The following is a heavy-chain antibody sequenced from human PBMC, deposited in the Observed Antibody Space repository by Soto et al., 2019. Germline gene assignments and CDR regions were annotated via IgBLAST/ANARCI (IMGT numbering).Heavy chain of an antibody. Sequence: EVQLVESGGGLVQPGRSLRLSCAASGFTFDDYAMHWVRQAPGKGLEWVSGISWNSGSIGYADSVKGRFTISRDNAKNSLYLQMHSLRAEDTALYYCAKDPLRYGSHLYGMDVWGQGTTVTVSS. CDR2: ISWNSGSI. V-gene: IGHV3-9*01. J-gene: IGHJ6*02. CDR3: AKDPLRYGSHLYGMDV. CDR1: GFTFDDYA. D-gene: IGHD3-9*01.